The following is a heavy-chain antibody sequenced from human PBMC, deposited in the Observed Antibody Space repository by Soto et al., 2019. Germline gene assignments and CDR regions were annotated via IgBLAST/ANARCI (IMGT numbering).Heavy chain of an antibody. V-gene: IGHV4-34*01. Sequence: PSETLSLTCAVYGGSFSGYYWSWIRQPPGKGLEWIGEINHSGSTNYNPSLKSRVTISVDTSKNQFSLKLSSVTAADTAVYYCARRRYSSSWYPNKYYYYYYGMDVWGQGTTVTVSS. D-gene: IGHD6-13*01. CDR3: ARRRYSSSWYPNKYYYYYYGMDV. CDR2: INHSGST. CDR1: GGSFSGYY. J-gene: IGHJ6*02.